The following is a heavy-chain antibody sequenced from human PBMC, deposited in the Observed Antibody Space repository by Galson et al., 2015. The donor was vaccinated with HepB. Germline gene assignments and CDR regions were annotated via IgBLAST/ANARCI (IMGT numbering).Heavy chain of an antibody. CDR3: ARDTYGMDV. CDR1: GFTFSSYW. V-gene: IGHV3-74*01. CDR2: IYSDGSDT. J-gene: IGHJ6*02. Sequence: SLRLSCAASGFTFSSYWMHWVRQAPGKGLVWVSRIYSDGSDTTYADSVKGRFTISRDNAKNTLYLQMNSLRAEDTAVYYCARDTYGMDVWGQGTTVTVSS.